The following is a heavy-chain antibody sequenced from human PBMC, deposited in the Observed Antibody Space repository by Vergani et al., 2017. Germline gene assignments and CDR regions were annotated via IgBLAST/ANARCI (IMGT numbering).Heavy chain of an antibody. CDR3: ASDRLAKVKTAGDAFDV. V-gene: IGHV4-59*01. J-gene: IGHJ3*01. D-gene: IGHD2-21*02. CDR2: IYYSGST. Sequence: QVQLQESGPGLVKPSETLSLTCTVPGGSISCYYWSWIRQPPGKGLEWIGYIYYSGSTNYNPSLKSRVTISVDTSKNQFSLKLSSVTAADTAVYYCASDRLAKVKTAGDAFDVWGQGTMVTVSS. CDR1: GGSISCYY.